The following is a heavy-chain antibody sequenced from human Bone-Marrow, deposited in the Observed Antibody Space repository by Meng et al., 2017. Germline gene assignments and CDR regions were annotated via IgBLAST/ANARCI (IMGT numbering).Heavy chain of an antibody. J-gene: IGHJ4*02. V-gene: IGHV4-34*01. Sequence: QVQLQQWGAGMLKPSETLSLTCVVSGVSFSDHDWSWIRQPPGKGLEWIGEINHSGSTNYNPSLESRATISVDTSQNNLSLKLSSVTAADSAVYYCARGPTTMAHDFDYWGQGTLVTVSS. CDR2: INHSGST. CDR1: GVSFSDHD. CDR3: ARGPTTMAHDFDY. D-gene: IGHD4-11*01.